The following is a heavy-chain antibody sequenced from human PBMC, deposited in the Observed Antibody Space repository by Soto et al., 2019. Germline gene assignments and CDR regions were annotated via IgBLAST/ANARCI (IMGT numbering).Heavy chain of an antibody. CDR3: ARATPAGSSDF. D-gene: IGHD3-10*01. V-gene: IGHV4-31*03. Sequence: QVQLQESGPGLVKPSQTLSLTCTVSGGSNIRDGYYWSWIRQHPGKGLEWIAYISYSGSSYSNPSLKSRVTRSAYTSKHQFSLRLTSVTDADTAVYFCARATPAGSSDFWGQGTLVTVSS. CDR2: ISYSGSS. J-gene: IGHJ4*02. CDR1: GGSNIRDGYY.